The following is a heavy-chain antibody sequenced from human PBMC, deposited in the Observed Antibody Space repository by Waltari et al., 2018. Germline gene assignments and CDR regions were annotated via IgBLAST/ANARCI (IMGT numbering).Heavy chain of an antibody. CDR1: GFTSSSHW. CDR3: TRTRYCSTTSCQVDWFDP. V-gene: IGHV3-74*01. D-gene: IGHD2-2*01. J-gene: IGHJ5*02. Sequence: EVQLVESGGGLVQPGGSLRLSCAASGFTSSSHWMHWVCQAPGKGLVWVSRSNGDGGSTSYADSVKGRFTISRDNAKNTLYLQMNSLRAEDTAVYYCTRTRYCSTTSCQVDWFDPWGQGTLVTVSS. CDR2: SNGDGGST.